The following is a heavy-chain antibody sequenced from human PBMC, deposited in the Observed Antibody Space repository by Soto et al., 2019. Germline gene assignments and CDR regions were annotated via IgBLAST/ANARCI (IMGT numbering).Heavy chain of an antibody. CDR2: IYYSGST. D-gene: IGHD3-3*01. CDR1: GDSITSGDYY. J-gene: IGHJ5*02. Sequence: QVQLQESGPGLVKPSQTLSLTCTVSGDSITSGDYYWTWIRQPPGKGLEWLGHIYYSGSTFYNPSLKSRVTISIDTSKNQFSLRLSSVTATDTAVYYCVRIKKRTTVFGFDPWGQGTLVTVTS. CDR3: VRIKKRTTVFGFDP. V-gene: IGHV4-30-4*01.